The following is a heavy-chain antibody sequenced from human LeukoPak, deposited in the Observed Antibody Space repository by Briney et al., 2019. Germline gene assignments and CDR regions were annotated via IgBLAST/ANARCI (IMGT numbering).Heavy chain of an antibody. D-gene: IGHD2-21*01. V-gene: IGHV3-23*01. J-gene: IGHJ4*02. CDR1: GFTFSTYA. Sequence: GGSLRLSCAASGFTFSTYAMHWVRQAPGKGLEWVSGISASGGSTFYADSVKGRFTISKDNSKNTLFLQMNNLRREDTAMYYCAKASDRYYFDYWGQGTPVTVSS. CDR3: AKASDRYYFDY. CDR2: ISASGGST.